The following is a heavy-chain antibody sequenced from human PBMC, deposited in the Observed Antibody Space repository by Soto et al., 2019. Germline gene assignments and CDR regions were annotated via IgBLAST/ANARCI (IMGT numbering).Heavy chain of an antibody. CDR3: AKQAGCDSTCCYAGHDAFDI. V-gene: IGHV3-9*01. CDR1: GFTFDDYA. J-gene: IGHJ3*02. CDR2: ISWNSGSI. D-gene: IGHD2-2*01. Sequence: EVQLVESGGGLVQPGRSLRLSCAASGFTFDDYAMHWVRQAPGKGLEWVSGISWNSGSIGYADSVKGRFTISRDNAKNSLYLQMISLSAEDTALYYCAKQAGCDSTCCYAGHDAFDIWGQGTMVTVSS.